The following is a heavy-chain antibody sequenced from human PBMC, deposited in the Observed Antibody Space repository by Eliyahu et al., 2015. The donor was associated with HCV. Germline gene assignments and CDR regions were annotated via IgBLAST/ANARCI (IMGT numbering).Heavy chain of an antibody. CDR3: AKDQPGGSRTWYFAV. CDR2: ISYDGNNQ. V-gene: IGHV3-30*18. J-gene: IGHJ6*02. D-gene: IGHD6-13*01. CDR1: GFTFSNYG. Sequence: QVQLVESGGGVVQPGRSLRLSCAASGFTFSNYGMPWVRQAPGKRLEWVGVISYDGNNQYYADSAKGRFTISRDDSKNTVYLQMNRLRDEDTAVYYCAKDQPGGSRTWYFAVWGQGTTVTVSS.